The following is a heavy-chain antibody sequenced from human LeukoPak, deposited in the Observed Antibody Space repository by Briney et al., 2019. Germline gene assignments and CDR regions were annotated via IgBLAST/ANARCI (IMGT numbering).Heavy chain of an antibody. Sequence: GGSLRLSCAASGFSFSTYWMSWVRQAPGKGLEWVANINQDGTEKYYVDSVKGRFTVSRDYAKNSLYLQMNSLRVEDTAVYYCAKVAKYYYGPETYYFFEQWGQGTPVTASS. J-gene: IGHJ4*02. V-gene: IGHV3-7*01. CDR3: AKVAKYYYGPETYYFFEQ. CDR2: INQDGTEK. D-gene: IGHD3-10*01. CDR1: GFSFSTYW.